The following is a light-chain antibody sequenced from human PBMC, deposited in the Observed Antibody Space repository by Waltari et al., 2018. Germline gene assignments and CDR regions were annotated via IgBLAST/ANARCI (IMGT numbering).Light chain of an antibody. J-gene: IGKJ1*01. CDR3: QQSDSMPRT. V-gene: IGKV1-39*01. CDR1: QAIDKF. Sequence: DTQLTQSPSSLSASVGDRVTITCQASQAIDKFLNWYQQKPGGAPKLLIYAASNLQRGVPARFSASESGTNFTLTIYNRQPEDFATYYCQQSDSMPRTCGQVTKV. CDR2: AAS.